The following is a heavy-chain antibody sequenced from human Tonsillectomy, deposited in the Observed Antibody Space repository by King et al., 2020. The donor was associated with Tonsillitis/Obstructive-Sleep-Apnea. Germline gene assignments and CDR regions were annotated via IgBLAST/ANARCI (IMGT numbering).Heavy chain of an antibody. CDR2: LNKDGIKK. CDR3: ARLTYYFHY. Sequence: QLVQSGGGLVQPGGSLRLSCAASGFTFSDYWRSCVLQAPGEGLEGVADLNKDGIKKDYVESVKGRFTISRDNAKNSLYLQMNSLRAEDTALYYCARLTYYFHYWGQGTPVTVSS. CDR1: GFTFSDYW. V-gene: IGHV3-7*04. J-gene: IGHJ4*02.